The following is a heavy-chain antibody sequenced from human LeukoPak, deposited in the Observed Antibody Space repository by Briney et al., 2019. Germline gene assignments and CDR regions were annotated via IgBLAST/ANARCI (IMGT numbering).Heavy chain of an antibody. Sequence: PGGSLRLSCAASGFTVSSNEMSWVRQAPGKGLEWVAVIWYDGSNKYYADSVKGRFTISRDNSKNTLYLQMNSLRAEDTAVYYCAKPHHYYDSSALDYWGQGTLVTVSS. CDR1: GFTVSSNE. CDR2: IWYDGSNK. J-gene: IGHJ4*02. CDR3: AKPHHYYDSSALDY. V-gene: IGHV3-33*06. D-gene: IGHD3-22*01.